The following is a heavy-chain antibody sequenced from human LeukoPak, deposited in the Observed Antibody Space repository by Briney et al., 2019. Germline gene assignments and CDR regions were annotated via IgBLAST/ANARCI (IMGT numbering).Heavy chain of an antibody. V-gene: IGHV3-66*01. D-gene: IGHD6-13*01. CDR2: TYSGGST. J-gene: IGHJ4*02. CDR3: ARREYSSSWYYFDY. CDR1: GFTVSSNY. Sequence: GGSLRLSCAASGFTVSSNYMSWVRQAPGKGLEWVSVTYSGGSTYYADSVKGRFTISRDNSKNTLYLQMNSLRAEDTAVYYCARREYSSSWYYFDYWGQGTLVTVSS.